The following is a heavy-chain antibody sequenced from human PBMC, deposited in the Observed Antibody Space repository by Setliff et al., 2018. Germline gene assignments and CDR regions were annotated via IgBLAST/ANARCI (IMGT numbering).Heavy chain of an antibody. D-gene: IGHD3-3*02. J-gene: IGHJ4*02. CDR3: ARDVFSGPDSLLESFD. CDR1: GYTFTSFG. Sequence: AASVKVSCKASGYTFTSFGISWVRQAPGQGLEWMGWISAFNGNTNYAQKLQGRVTMTTDTSTSTAYMELRSLRSDDTAVYYCARDVFSGPDSLLESFDWGQGTLVTVS. CDR2: ISAFNGNT. V-gene: IGHV1-18*01.